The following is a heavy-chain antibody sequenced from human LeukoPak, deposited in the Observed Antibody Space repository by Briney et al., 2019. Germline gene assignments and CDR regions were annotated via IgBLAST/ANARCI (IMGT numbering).Heavy chain of an antibody. D-gene: IGHD3-22*01. CDR3: ARGLARTDSSGYFSRYDYGMDV. J-gene: IGHJ6*02. CDR1: GDSVSSNSAA. V-gene: IGHV6-1*01. Sequence: SQTLSLTRAISGDSVSSNSAAWNWIRQSPSRGLEWLGRTYYRSKWYNDYAVSVKSRITINPDTSKNQFSLQLNSVTPEDTAVYYCARGLARTDSSGYFSRYDYGMDVWGQGTTVTASS. CDR2: TYYRSKWYN.